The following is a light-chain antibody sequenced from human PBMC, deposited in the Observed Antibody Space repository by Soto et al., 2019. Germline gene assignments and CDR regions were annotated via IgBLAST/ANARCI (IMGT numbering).Light chain of an antibody. CDR3: QHNSANPLT. Sequence: FLMTPSPDSLSLSLGERATINCKSSQSILYSSNNKNYLVWYQQNPGKPPKVHIYWASTRESGVPERFNGSGSGTDFNLTLSSLQPEDVAVYYCQHNSANPLTFGGGTMV. J-gene: IGKJ4*01. V-gene: IGKV4-1*01. CDR1: QSILYSSNNKNY. CDR2: WAS.